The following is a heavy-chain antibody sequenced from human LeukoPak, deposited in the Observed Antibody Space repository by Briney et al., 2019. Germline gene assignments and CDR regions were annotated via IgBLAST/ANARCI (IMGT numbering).Heavy chain of an antibody. CDR3: VTVTTDAFDI. Sequence: GGSLRLSCAASGFTFTYYAMSWVRQAPGRGLEWVSTISDSGAGTYYADSVKGRFTISRDNSKNTLYLQMNSLRAEDTAVYYCVTVTTDAFDIWGQGTMVTVSS. V-gene: IGHV3-23*01. CDR2: ISDSGAGT. J-gene: IGHJ3*02. CDR1: GFTFTYYA. D-gene: IGHD4-17*01.